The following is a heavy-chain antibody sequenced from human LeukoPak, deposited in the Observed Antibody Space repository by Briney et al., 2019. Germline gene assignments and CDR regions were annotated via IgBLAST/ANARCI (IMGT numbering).Heavy chain of an antibody. CDR1: GFTFNNAW. Sequence: PGGSLRLSCAALGFTFNNAWMTWVRQAPGKGLEWVAVISYDGSNKYYADSVKGRFTISRDNSKNTLYLQMNSLRAEDTAVFYCARVTQPSDLQWPYFDDWGQGTLVTVSS. CDR3: ARVTQPSDLQWPYFDD. J-gene: IGHJ4*02. CDR2: ISYDGSNK. V-gene: IGHV3-30*03. D-gene: IGHD6-19*01.